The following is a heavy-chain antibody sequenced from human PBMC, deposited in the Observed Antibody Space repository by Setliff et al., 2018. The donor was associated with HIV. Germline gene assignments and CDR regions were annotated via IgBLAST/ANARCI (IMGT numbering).Heavy chain of an antibody. V-gene: IGHV3-7*01. J-gene: IGHJ6*02. D-gene: IGHD3-10*01. CDR3: ARKLRPGHGVDV. CDR2: IGQDGSEK. CDR1: RFDFNNYW. Sequence: PGGSLRLSCAASRFDFNNYWMRWVRQAPGKGLEWVANIGQDGSEKNYVDSVKGRFTISRDNAKNSMDLQMNSLRAEDTAIYYCARKLRPGHGVDVWGQGTTVTVSS.